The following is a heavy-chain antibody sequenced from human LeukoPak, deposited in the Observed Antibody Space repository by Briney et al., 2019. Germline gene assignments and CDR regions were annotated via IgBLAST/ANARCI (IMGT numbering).Heavy chain of an antibody. CDR3: ARVGPVDFWSGYDAFDI. CDR1: GGSISSYY. J-gene: IGHJ3*02. D-gene: IGHD3-3*01. CDR2: IYYSGST. Sequence: SETLSLTCTVSGGSISSYYWSWIRQPPGKGLEWIGYIYYSGSTNYNPSLKSRVTISVDTSKNQFSLKLSSVTAADTAVYYCARVGPVDFWSGYDAFDIWGQGTMVTVSS. V-gene: IGHV4-59*08.